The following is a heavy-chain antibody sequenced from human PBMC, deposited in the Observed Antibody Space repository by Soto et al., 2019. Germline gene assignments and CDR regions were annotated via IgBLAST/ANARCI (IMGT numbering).Heavy chain of an antibody. J-gene: IGHJ4*02. CDR1: GASISGSSYY. V-gene: IGHV4-39*01. Sequence: PSETLSLTCSVSGASISGSSYYWGWIRQPPGKGLEWIGSLYYTGSVYYNPSLKSRVTISVDTSKNQFSLKVSSVTAADTAVYYCARQHRSAWDVLRYWGQGTLVTVSS. CDR3: ARQHRSAWDVLRY. CDR2: LYYTGSV. D-gene: IGHD3-10*02.